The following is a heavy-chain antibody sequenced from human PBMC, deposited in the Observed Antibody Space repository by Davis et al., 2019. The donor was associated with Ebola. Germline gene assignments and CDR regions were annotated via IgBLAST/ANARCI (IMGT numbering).Heavy chain of an antibody. CDR3: TREWSQRDGYNYY. J-gene: IGHJ4*02. CDR2: IIPIFGTA. V-gene: IGHV1-69*13. D-gene: IGHD5-24*01. Sequence: SVKVSCKASGGTFSSNSLNWVRQAPGQGLEWMGGIIPIFGTANYAQKFQGRVTITADESTSTAYMEVRSLRSEDTAVYFCTREWSQRDGYNYYWGQGTLVTASS. CDR1: GGTFSSNS.